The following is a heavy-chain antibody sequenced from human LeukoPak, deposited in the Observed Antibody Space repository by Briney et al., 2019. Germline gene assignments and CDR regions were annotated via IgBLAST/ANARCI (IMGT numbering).Heavy chain of an antibody. CDR3: ARDRPSTVFGVADYYYMDV. CDR1: GFTFSSYA. Sequence: GGSPRLSCAASGFTFSSYAMHWVRQAPGKGLEWVTLISSGGSYKYYADSVKGRFTISRDNSKNTLYLEMKSLRAEDTAVYSCARDRPSTVFGVADYYYMDVWGKGTTVTVSS. V-gene: IGHV3-30*04. J-gene: IGHJ6*03. D-gene: IGHD3-3*01. CDR2: ISSGGSYK.